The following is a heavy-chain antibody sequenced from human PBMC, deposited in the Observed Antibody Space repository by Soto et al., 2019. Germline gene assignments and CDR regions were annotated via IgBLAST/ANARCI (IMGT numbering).Heavy chain of an antibody. CDR1: GYTFTSYG. Sequence: GASVKVSCKASGYTFTSYGISWVRQAPGQGLEWMGWISAYNGNTNYVQKLQGRVTMTRNTSISTAYMELSSLRSEDTAVYYCAREKTSYGMDVWGQGTTVTVSS. CDR2: ISAYNGNT. V-gene: IGHV1-18*01. CDR3: AREKTSYGMDV. J-gene: IGHJ6*02.